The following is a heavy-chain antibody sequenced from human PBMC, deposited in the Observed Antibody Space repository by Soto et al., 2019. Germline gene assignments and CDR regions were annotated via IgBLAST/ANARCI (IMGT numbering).Heavy chain of an antibody. CDR2: ISHDGSYK. CDR3: AKGLLAIVGTTLPRDAFNI. V-gene: IGHV3-30*18. J-gene: IGHJ3*02. CDR1: GCSFTTYV. Sequence: PGGSLRLSCAAAGCSFTTYVRHWVRQVPGKGLEWVAVISHDGSYKYYGDAVKGRFTISRDTSKNAVYLEMNSLRPEDTAVYYCAKGLLAIVGTTLPRDAFNIWGQGTMVTVSS. D-gene: IGHD1-26*01.